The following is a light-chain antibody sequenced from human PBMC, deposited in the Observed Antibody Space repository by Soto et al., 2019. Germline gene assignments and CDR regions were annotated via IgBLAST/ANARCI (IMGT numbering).Light chain of an antibody. CDR3: QPANSFTLT. V-gene: IGKV1-12*01. CDR2: TVS. Sequence: DIHMTQSPSSVSASVGDRVTITCRASQGISSWLAWYQQKQGKAPKLLIYTVSSLQSGVPSRFSGSGSGTDVTLTIRSLQPDDFATYYCQPANSFTLTFGGGTKVEIK. CDR1: QGISSW. J-gene: IGKJ4*01.